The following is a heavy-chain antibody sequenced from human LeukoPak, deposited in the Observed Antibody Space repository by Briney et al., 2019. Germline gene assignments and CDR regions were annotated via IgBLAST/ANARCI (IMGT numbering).Heavy chain of an antibody. Sequence: PSETLSLTCTVSGGSISSYSWSWIRQPAGKGLEWIGRIFASGGTKYNPSLKSRVTMSVETSKKQFSLKLSSVTAADTAVYYCAREGSAFDIWGQGTMVTVSS. CDR3: AREGSAFDI. CDR2: IFASGGT. V-gene: IGHV4-4*07. CDR1: GGSISSYS. J-gene: IGHJ3*02.